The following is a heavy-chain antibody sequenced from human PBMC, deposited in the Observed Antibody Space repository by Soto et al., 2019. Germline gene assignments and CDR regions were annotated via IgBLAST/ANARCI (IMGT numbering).Heavy chain of an antibody. D-gene: IGHD3-9*01. CDR1: GGSISSGGYY. V-gene: IGHV4-31*03. Sequence: PSETLSLTCTVSGGSISSGGYYWSWIRQHPGKGLEWIGYIYYSGSTYYNPSLKSRVTMSVDTSKNQFSLKLSSVTAAGTAVYYCARAGLLSDILTCYYPGYYYFYGMDVWGQGTTVTVSS. CDR2: IYYSGST. J-gene: IGHJ6*02. CDR3: ARAGLLSDILTCYYPGYYYFYGMDV.